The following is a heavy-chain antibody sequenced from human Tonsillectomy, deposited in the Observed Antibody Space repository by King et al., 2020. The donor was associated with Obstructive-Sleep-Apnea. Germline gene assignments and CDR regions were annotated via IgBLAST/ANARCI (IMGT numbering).Heavy chain of an antibody. J-gene: IGHJ4*02. V-gene: IGHV3-13*01. CDR2: IGTAGDR. CDR1: GFTFRIYD. Sequence: VQLVESGGGLVQPGGSLRLSCAASGFTFRIYDMHWVRQSTGKGLEWVSAIGTAGDRHYSGSVKGRFIISRDDAKDSLYLDMSNLRAGDTAVYYWGRTSRLVGAGPSPLDYWGQGTLVTVSS. D-gene: IGHD1-26*01. CDR3: GRTSRLVGAGPSPLDY.